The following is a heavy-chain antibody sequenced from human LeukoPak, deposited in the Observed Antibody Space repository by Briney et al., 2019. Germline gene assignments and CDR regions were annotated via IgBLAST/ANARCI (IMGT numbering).Heavy chain of an antibody. Sequence: PSGTLSLTCDVSGASISSNNWWSWVRQPPGKGLEWIGEIFHGGNTNYNPSLKSRVTISVDTSKNQFSLKLSSVTAADTAVYYCARVGIAVAFDYWGQGTLVTVSS. CDR2: IFHGGNT. V-gene: IGHV4-4*02. D-gene: IGHD6-19*01. J-gene: IGHJ4*02. CDR1: GASISSNNW. CDR3: ARVGIAVAFDY.